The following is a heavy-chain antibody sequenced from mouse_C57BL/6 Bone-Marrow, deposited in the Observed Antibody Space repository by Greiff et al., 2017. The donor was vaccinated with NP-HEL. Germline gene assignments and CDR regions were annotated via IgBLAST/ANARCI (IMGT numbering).Heavy chain of an antibody. V-gene: IGHV1-69*01. J-gene: IGHJ1*03. CDR3: ASGGYYGSDWYFDV. CDR1: GYTFTSYW. CDR2: IDPSDSST. Sequence: VQLQQPGAELVMPGASVKLSCKASGYTFTSYWMHWVKQRPGQGLEWIGEIDPSDSSTNYNQKFKGKSTLTVDKSSSTAYMQLSSLTSEDSAVYYCASGGYYGSDWYFDVWGTGTTVTVSS. D-gene: IGHD1-1*01.